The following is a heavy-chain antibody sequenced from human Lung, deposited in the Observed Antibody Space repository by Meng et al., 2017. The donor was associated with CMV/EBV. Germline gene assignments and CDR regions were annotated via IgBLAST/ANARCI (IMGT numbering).Heavy chain of an antibody. CDR3: AKDQLLFAGPNAYFDD. CDR1: GFTFDTNG. D-gene: IGHD3-10*02. V-gene: IGHV3-30*02. J-gene: IGHJ4*02. CDR2: IRHDGSTT. Sequence: GESXKISCAASGFTFDTNGMHWVRQAPGKGLEWVSFIRHDGSTTFYGDSVKGRFTISRDNSKNTLYLQMNSLRAEETAVYYCAKDQLLFAGPNAYFDDWGQGTXVTVSS.